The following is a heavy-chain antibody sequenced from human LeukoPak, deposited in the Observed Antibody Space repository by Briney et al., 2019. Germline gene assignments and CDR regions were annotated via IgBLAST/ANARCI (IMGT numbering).Heavy chain of an antibody. CDR2: INPNSGGT. V-gene: IGHV1-2*04. CDR3: ARYSSSWYKEGGYFQH. D-gene: IGHD6-13*01. Sequence: ATVKVSCKASGYTFTGYYMHWVRQAPGQGLEWMGWINPNSGGTNYAQKFQGWVTMTRDTSISTAYMELSRLRSDDTAVYYCARYSSSWYKEGGYFQHWGQGTLVTVSS. CDR1: GYTFTGYY. J-gene: IGHJ1*01.